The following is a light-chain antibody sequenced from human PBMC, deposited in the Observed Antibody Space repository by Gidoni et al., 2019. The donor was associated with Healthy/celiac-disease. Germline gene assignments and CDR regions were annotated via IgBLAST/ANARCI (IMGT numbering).Light chain of an antibody. CDR1: ALPKKY. V-gene: IGLV3-10*01. Sequence: SYELTQPPSVSVSPGQTARITCSGDALPKKYAYWYQQKSGQAPVLVIYEDSKRPSGIPERFSGSSSGTMSTLTIRGSQVEDEADYYCYSTDSSGNVFGGGTKLTVL. CDR2: EDS. J-gene: IGLJ2*01. CDR3: YSTDSSGNV.